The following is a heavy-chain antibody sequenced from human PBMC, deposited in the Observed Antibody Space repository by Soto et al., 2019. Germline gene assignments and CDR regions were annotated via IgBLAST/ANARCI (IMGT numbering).Heavy chain of an antibody. J-gene: IGHJ5*02. Sequence: EVQLVESGGGLAQPGGSLRLSCAASGFTFSSYWMSWVRQAPGKGLEWVANIKQDGRERYYVDSVKGRFTISRDNAKYSLYLQMNILRAEDTAVYYCARDRRITARHRGVNWFDPWGQGTLVTVSS. CDR3: ARDRRITARHRGVNWFDP. D-gene: IGHD2-21*01. V-gene: IGHV3-7*05. CDR2: IKQDGRER. CDR1: GFTFSSYW.